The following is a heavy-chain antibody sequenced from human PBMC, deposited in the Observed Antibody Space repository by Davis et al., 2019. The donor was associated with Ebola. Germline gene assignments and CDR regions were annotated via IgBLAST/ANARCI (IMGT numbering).Heavy chain of an antibody. Sequence: GESLKISCAVSGFAISSYGMHWVRQSPGKGLEWVAVISYDGRKIFYGNSVKGRFTISRDNSKNTLYLQMNSLRAEDTAVYYCAKSGLSFGVVKYHYGMDVWGKGTTVTVSS. CDR1: GFAISSYG. V-gene: IGHV3-30*18. J-gene: IGHJ6*04. D-gene: IGHD3-3*01. CDR2: ISYDGRKI. CDR3: AKSGLSFGVVKYHYGMDV.